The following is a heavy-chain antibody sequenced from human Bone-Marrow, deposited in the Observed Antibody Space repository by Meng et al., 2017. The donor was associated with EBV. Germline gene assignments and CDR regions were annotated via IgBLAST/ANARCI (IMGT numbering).Heavy chain of an antibody. CDR2: ISAYNGNT. CDR3: ARDPSTYYYDSSGYFY. V-gene: IGHV1-18*01. D-gene: IGHD3-22*01. Sequence: QVQLLQSGAEWKKPGASVKVSCKASGYTFTSYGISWVRQAPGQGLEWMGWISAYNGNTNYAQKLQGRVTMTTDTSTSTAYMELRSLRSDDTAVYYCARDPSTYYYDSSGYFYWGQGTLVTVSS. J-gene: IGHJ4*02. CDR1: GYTFTSYG.